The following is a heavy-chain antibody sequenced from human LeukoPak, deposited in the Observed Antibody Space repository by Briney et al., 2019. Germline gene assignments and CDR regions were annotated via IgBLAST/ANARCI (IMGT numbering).Heavy chain of an antibody. CDR1: GFTFSSYE. V-gene: IGHV3-30*02. CDR2: TRYDGSNK. CDR3: SRDPRVLDY. Sequence: GGSLRLSCAASGFTFSSYEMNWVRQAPGKGLEWVAFTRYDGSNKYYADSVKGRFTISRDNSKDTLYLQINSLRAEDTAVYYCSRDPRVLDYWGQGTLVTVSS. J-gene: IGHJ4*02.